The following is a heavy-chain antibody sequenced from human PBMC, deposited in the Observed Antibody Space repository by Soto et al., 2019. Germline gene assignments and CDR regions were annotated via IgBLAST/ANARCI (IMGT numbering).Heavy chain of an antibody. J-gene: IGHJ6*02. CDR3: ARGEQEMATNNYYFYGMDV. CDR1: GFIFSSYA. V-gene: IGHV3-30-3*01. D-gene: IGHD5-12*01. CDR2: ISYDGNYK. Sequence: QVQLVESGGGVVQPGRSLRLSCAASGFIFSSYAMHWVRQAPGKGLEWVAVISYDGNYKCYADSVKGRFTISRDNSKNTLYLQVNSLRVDDTAVYYCARGEQEMATNNYYFYGMDVWGQGTMVTVSS.